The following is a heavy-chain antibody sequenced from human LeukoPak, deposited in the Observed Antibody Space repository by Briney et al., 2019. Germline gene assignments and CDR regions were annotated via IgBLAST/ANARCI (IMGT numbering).Heavy chain of an antibody. CDR2: IDPSDSYT. J-gene: IGHJ4*02. CDR3: ARSYCSGGSCPPRFFDY. CDR1: GYSFTSYW. D-gene: IGHD2-15*01. V-gene: IGHV5-10-1*04. Sequence: GESLQISCKGSGYSFTSYWISWVRQMPGKGLEWMGRIDPSDSYTNYSPSFQGQVTISADKSISTAYLQWSSLKASDTAMYYCARSYCSGGSCPPRFFDYWGQGTLVTVSS.